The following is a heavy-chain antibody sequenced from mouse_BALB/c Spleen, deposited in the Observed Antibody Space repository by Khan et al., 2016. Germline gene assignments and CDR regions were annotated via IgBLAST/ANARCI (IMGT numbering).Heavy chain of an antibody. V-gene: IGHV14-3*02. J-gene: IGHJ4*01. D-gene: IGHD1-1*01. Sequence: VQLQQSGAELVKPGASVKLSCTASGFNIKDTYMHWVKQRPEQGLEWIGRIDPANGNTKYDPKFQGKATITADTSSNTAYLQLSSLTSEDTAVYYCARYYCGSSYWAMDDWGQVTSVTVSS. CDR1: GFNIKDTY. CDR2: IDPANGNT. CDR3: ARYYCGSSYWAMDD.